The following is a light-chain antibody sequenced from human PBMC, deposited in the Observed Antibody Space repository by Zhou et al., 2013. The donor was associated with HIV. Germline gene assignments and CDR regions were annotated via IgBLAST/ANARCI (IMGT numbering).Light chain of an antibody. V-gene: IGLV1-51*02. Sequence: QSVLTQPPSMSAAPGQRVTISCSGSNSNIGENSVSWYQQFPGTAPKLLIYEDNKRPSEIPDRFSGSKSGPTATLDHPPDSTRGDEAEYFCGAWDYSLSVVLFGGGTKVTVL. CDR3: GAWDYSLSVVL. CDR1: NSNIGENS. CDR2: EDN. J-gene: IGLJ2*01.